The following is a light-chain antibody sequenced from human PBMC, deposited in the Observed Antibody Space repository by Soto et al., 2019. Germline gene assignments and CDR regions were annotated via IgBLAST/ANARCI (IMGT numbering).Light chain of an antibody. V-gene: IGLV2-8*01. CDR1: TSDIGGYDY. Sequence: QSALTQPPSASGSPGQSVAISCTGTTSDIGGYDYASWYQQHPGKAPKLMIYEVNKRPSGVPDRFSGSKSGNTASLTVSGLQAEDEADYYCSSHGGNSPYVFGTGTKVTVL. J-gene: IGLJ1*01. CDR2: EVN. CDR3: SSHGGNSPYV.